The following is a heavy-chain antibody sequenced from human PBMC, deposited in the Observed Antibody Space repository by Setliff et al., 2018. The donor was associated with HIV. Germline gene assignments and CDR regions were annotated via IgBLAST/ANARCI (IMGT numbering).Heavy chain of an antibody. CDR1: GFTFSSYG. J-gene: IGHJ6*03. CDR3: ARVVGVAPYYYMDV. V-gene: IGHV3-33*01. Sequence: QAGGSLRLSCAASGFTFSSYGMHWVRQAPGKGLEWVAIIWYDGSSKYYADSVKGRFTISRDTSKDTLYLQMNSLRAEDTAVYYCARVVGVAPYYYMDVWGKGTTVTVSS. D-gene: IGHD2-15*01. CDR2: IWYDGSSK.